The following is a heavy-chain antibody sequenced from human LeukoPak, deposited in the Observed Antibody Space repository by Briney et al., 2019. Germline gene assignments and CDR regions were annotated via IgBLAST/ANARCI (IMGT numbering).Heavy chain of an antibody. D-gene: IGHD3-10*01. CDR1: GGSISSSNW. Sequence: PSETLSLTSAVSGGSISSSNWWSWVRQPPGKGLEWIGEIFHSGSTNYNPSLKSRVTISVDKSKNQFSLKVSSVTAADTAVYYCARDNGGAVFDPWGQGTLVTVSS. CDR3: ARDNGGAVFDP. V-gene: IGHV4-4*02. CDR2: IFHSGST. J-gene: IGHJ5*02.